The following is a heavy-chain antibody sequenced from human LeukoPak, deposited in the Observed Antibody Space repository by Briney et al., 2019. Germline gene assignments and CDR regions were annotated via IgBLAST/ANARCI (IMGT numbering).Heavy chain of an antibody. CDR2: ISGSGGST. J-gene: IGHJ4*02. CDR3: AKDQKAGVDTAMAS. D-gene: IGHD5-18*01. CDR1: GFTFSSYA. Sequence: GGSLRLSCAASGFTFSSYAMSWVRQAPGKGLEWVSAISGSGGSTYYADPVKGRFTISRDNSKNTLYLQMNSLRAEDTAVYYCAKDQKAGVDTAMASWGQGTLVTVSS. V-gene: IGHV3-23*01.